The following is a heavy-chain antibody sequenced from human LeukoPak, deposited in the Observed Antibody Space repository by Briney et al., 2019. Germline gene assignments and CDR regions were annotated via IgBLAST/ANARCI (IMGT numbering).Heavy chain of an antibody. D-gene: IGHD2-2*01. CDR1: GFTFSSYA. CDR2: ISGSGGST. J-gene: IGHJ6*02. CDR3: AKDAGSIVVVPAAPQGPPSRNV. Sequence: PGGSLRLSCAASGFTFSSYAMSWVRQAPGKGLEWASAISGSGGSTYYADSVKGRFTISRDNSKNTLYLQMNSLRAEDTALYYCAKDAGSIVVVPAAPQGPPSRNVWGQGTTVTASS. V-gene: IGHV3-23*01.